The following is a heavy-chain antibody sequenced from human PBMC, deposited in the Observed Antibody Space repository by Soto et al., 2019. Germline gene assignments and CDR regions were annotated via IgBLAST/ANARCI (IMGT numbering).Heavy chain of an antibody. J-gene: IGHJ5*02. Sequence: PGGSLRLSCAASGFTFSSYSMNWVRQAPGKGLEWVSYISSSSSTIYYADSVKGRFTISRDNAKNSLYLQMNSLRDEDTAVYYCARDSSSWSAFLNWFDPWGQGTLVTVSS. D-gene: IGHD6-13*01. CDR3: ARDSSSWSAFLNWFDP. CDR2: ISSSSSTI. V-gene: IGHV3-48*02. CDR1: GFTFSSYS.